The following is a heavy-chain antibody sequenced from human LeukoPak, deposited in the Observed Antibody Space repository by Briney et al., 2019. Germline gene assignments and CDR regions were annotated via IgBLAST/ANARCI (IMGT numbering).Heavy chain of an antibody. CDR2: IGTAGDT. D-gene: IGHD1-1*01. CDR1: GSTFSDYD. CDR3: ARVAKERVGGVYYFDY. Sequence: GGTLRLSCAASGSTFSDYDMHWVRQATGKGLEWVSAIGTAGDTYYTGSVKGRFTISRENAKNSLYLQMNSLRAGDTAVYYCARVAKERVGGVYYFDYWGQGTLVTVSS. V-gene: IGHV3-13*01. J-gene: IGHJ4*02.